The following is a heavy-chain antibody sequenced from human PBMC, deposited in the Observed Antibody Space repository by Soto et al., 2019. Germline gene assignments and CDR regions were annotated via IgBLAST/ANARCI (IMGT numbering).Heavy chain of an antibody. CDR2: IIPIFGTA. CDR3: ARDARITGAPPPWGQYNWFDP. D-gene: IGHD1-20*01. V-gene: IGHV1-69*13. CDR1: GGTFSSYA. J-gene: IGHJ5*02. Sequence: SVKVSCKASGGTFSSYAISWVRQAPGQGLEWMGGIIPIFGTANYAQKFQGRVTITADESTSTAYMELSSLRSEDTAVYYCARDARITGAPPPWGQYNWFDPWGQGTLVTVSS.